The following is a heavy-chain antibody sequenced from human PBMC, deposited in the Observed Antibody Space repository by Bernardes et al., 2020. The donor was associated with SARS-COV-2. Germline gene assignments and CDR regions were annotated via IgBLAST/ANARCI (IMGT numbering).Heavy chain of an antibody. V-gene: IGHV3-23*01. CDR3: AKVVPRLLWFGELLRTNDY. CDR2: ISGSGGST. J-gene: IGHJ4*02. D-gene: IGHD3-10*01. Sequence: GGSLRLSCAASGFTFSSYAMSWVRQAPGKGLEWVSAISGSGGSTYYADSVKGRFTIPRDNSKNTLYLQMNSLRAEDTAVYYCAKVVPRLLWFGELLRTNDYWGQGTLVTVSS. CDR1: GFTFSSYA.